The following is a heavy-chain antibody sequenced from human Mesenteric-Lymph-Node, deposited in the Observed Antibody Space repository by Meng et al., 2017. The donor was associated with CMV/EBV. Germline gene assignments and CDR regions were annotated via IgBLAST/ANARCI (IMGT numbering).Heavy chain of an antibody. CDR1: GYSFNSYW. CDR3: ARHPIAAAGTGWFDP. J-gene: IGHJ5*02. V-gene: IGHV5-51*01. CDR2: IYPGDSDT. Sequence: TGYSFNSYWIGWVRQMPGKGLEWMGIIYPGDSDTRYSPSFQGQVTISADKSISTAYLQWSSLKASDTAMYYCARHPIAAAGTGWFDPWGQGTLVTVSS. D-gene: IGHD6-13*01.